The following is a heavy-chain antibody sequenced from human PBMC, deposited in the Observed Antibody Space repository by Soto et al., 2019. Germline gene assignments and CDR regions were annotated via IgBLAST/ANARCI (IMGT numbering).Heavy chain of an antibody. D-gene: IGHD3-10*01. Sequence: TLSLTCTVSGGSISSGDYYWNWIRQPPGKGLEWIGYIYYSGTTNYNPSLKSRITISVDTSKNQFSLKLTSVTAADTAVYYCARNAGPGGRPVGMVQLDYWGQGTLVTVSS. V-gene: IGHV4-30-4*01. CDR2: IYYSGTT. CDR1: GGSISSGDYY. J-gene: IGHJ4*02. CDR3: ARNAGPGGRPVGMVQLDY.